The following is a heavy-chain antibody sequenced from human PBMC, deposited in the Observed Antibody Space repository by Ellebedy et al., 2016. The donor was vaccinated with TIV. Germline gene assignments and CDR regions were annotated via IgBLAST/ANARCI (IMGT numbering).Heavy chain of an antibody. CDR3: ATYGSGTYASFDY. CDR2: IDPSVGTT. J-gene: IGHJ4*02. CDR1: GYRFTKFY. V-gene: IGHV1-46*01. Sequence: ASVKVSCKASGYRFTKFYMHWMRQAPGQGPEWMGVIDPSVGTTTYAQKFQERVAMTRDMSTSTVHMELSSLRSEDTAIYYSATYGSGTYASFDYWGQGTLVTVSS. D-gene: IGHD3-10*01.